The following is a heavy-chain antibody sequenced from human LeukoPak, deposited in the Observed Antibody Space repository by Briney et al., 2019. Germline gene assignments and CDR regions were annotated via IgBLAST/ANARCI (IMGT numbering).Heavy chain of an antibody. CDR2: IRYDGSNK. V-gene: IGHV3-30*02. D-gene: IGHD5-18*01. CDR1: GFTFSSYG. CDR3: AKDPNARGYSYGQHPAPDDY. J-gene: IGHJ4*02. Sequence: GGSLRLSCAASGFTFSSYGMHWVRQAPGKGLEWVAFIRYDGSNKYYADSVKGRFTTSRDNSKNTLYLQMNSLRAEDTAVYYCAKDPNARGYSYGQHPAPDDYWGQGTLVTVSS.